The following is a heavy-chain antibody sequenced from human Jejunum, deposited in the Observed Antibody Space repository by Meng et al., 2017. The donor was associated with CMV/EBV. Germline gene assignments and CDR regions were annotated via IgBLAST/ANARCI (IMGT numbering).Heavy chain of an antibody. CDR2: IKPNSGGT. Sequence: CKASGYRFTDNYLRWVRLAPGRGLEWMGWIKPNSGGTEYAQKFQGRVSMTRDTSLATAYMELSSLGSDDTAVYYCARGGMWNDYIFDHWGQGTLVTVSS. CDR1: GYRFTDNY. V-gene: IGHV1-2*02. D-gene: IGHD4-11*01. J-gene: IGHJ4*02. CDR3: ARGGMWNDYIFDH.